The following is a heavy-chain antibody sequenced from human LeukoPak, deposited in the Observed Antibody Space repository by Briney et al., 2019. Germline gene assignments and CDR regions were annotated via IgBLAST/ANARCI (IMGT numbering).Heavy chain of an antibody. Sequence: RPSETLSLTCAVSGGSISSCFWSWLRQPAGKGLEWIGRVCTSGKTGYNPALKSRVTMSVDTSTNQFSLKLSSVTAADTAVYYCARHGWHAWYFDLWGRGTLVTVSS. V-gene: IGHV4-4*07. CDR1: GGSISSCF. D-gene: IGHD6-19*01. CDR3: ARHGWHAWYFDL. J-gene: IGHJ2*01. CDR2: VCTSGKT.